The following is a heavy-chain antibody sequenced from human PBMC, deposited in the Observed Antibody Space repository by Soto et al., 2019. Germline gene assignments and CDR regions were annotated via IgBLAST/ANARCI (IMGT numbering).Heavy chain of an antibody. Sequence: EVQLLESGGGLVQPGGSLRLSCTASGFTFSTYAMSWVRQAPGKGLEWVSTISDSGSTYYADSVKGRFTISRDNSKNTLYLEMHSLRAEDTALYYCAKDKGGRYCSRTSCLYSFDYWGQGTLVTVSS. D-gene: IGHD2-2*01. J-gene: IGHJ4*02. CDR3: AKDKGGRYCSRTSCLYSFDY. V-gene: IGHV3-23*01. CDR1: GFTFSTYA. CDR2: ISDSGST.